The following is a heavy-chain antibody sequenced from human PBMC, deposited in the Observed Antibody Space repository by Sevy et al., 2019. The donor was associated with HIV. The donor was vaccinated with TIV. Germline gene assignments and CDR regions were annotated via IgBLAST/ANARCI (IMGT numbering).Heavy chain of an antibody. V-gene: IGHV1-2*02. Sequence: ASVKVSCKTSGYTFTGNYIHWVRQAPRQGLERMGWINTNSSDTGTKYAQKFQGRVSMTSDRSVNTVYMDLTRLSPDDTAVYYCAREGYDIWSGYSAPYFDYWGQGTLVTVSS. CDR2: INTNSSDTGT. J-gene: IGHJ4*02. CDR3: AREGYDIWSGYSAPYFDY. CDR1: GYTFTGNY. D-gene: IGHD3-3*01.